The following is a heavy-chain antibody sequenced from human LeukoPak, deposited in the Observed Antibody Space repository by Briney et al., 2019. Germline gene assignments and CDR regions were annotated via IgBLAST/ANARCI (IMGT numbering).Heavy chain of an antibody. V-gene: IGHV3-11*04. J-gene: IGHJ2*01. D-gene: IGHD4-17*01. CDR1: GFTFRDYY. CDR3: ATSVTRRRLDWFIDL. CDR2: ISSSAGTI. Sequence: GGSLRLSCAASGFTFRDYYMSWIRQAPGKGLEWISYISSSAGTIHYVDSVKGRFTISRDNAKNSLYLQMDSLRVEDTAVYYCATSVTRRRLDWFIDLWGRGTLVAVSS.